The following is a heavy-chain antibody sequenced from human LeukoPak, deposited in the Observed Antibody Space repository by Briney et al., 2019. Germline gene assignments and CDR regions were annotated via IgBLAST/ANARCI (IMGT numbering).Heavy chain of an antibody. CDR1: GFTFSSYD. CDR2: IGTAGDT. J-gene: IGHJ6*03. Sequence: GGSLRLSCAASGFTFSSYDMHWVRQATGKGLEWVSAIGTAGDTYYPGYVKGRFTISRENAKNSLYLQMNSLRAGDTAVYYCARGGYSSSWESYSYYMDVWGKGTTVTVSS. CDR3: ARGGYSSSWESYSYYMDV. D-gene: IGHD6-13*01. V-gene: IGHV3-13*01.